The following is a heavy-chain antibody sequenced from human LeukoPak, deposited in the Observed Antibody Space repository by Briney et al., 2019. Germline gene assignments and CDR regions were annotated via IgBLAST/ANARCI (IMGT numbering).Heavy chain of an antibody. J-gene: IGHJ4*02. CDR1: GFTFSSYA. Sequence: GGSLRLSCAASGFTFSSYAMSWVRQAPGKGLEWVSAISGIGVSTYYTDSLKGLFTISTDNSKNTPYLQMNSLRAGDTAVYYCAKRRVSRLTHPFDYWGQGSLVTVSS. D-gene: IGHD3-16*02. CDR3: AKRRVSRLTHPFDY. CDR2: ISGIGVST. V-gene: IGHV3-23*01.